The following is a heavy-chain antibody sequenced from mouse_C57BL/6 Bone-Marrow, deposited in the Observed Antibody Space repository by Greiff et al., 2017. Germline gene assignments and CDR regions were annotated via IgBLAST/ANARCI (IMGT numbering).Heavy chain of an antibody. Sequence: VKLQQPGAELVKPGASVKMSCKASGYTFTSYWITWVKQRPGQGLEWIGDIYPGSGSTNYNEKFKSKATLTVDTSSSTAYMQLSSLTSEDSAVDYCARETAQATNWYFDVWGTGTTVTVSS. J-gene: IGHJ1*03. D-gene: IGHD3-2*02. CDR1: GYTFTSYW. CDR2: IYPGSGST. CDR3: ARETAQATNWYFDV. V-gene: IGHV1-55*01.